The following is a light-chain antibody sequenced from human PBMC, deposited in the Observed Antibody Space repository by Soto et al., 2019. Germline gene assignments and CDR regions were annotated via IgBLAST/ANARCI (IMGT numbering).Light chain of an antibody. J-gene: IGKJ3*01. CDR2: GAS. CDR1: QSINKY. Sequence: DTQMTQSPSSLSASVGDRVTITCRASQSINKYINWYQQKPGKAPNLLINGASSLQSGVPSRFSGSGSVTDFTLTISNLQPEDFATYYCQHTYSTPFTFGPGTKVDIK. CDR3: QHTYSTPFT. V-gene: IGKV1-39*01.